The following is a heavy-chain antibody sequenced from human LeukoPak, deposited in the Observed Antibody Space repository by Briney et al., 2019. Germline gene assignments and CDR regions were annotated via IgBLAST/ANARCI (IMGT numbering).Heavy chain of an antibody. CDR1: GYTFTSYY. CDR2: INLSGGRT. Sequence: ASVKVSCTASGYTFTSYYMHWVRQAPGQGLEWMGIINLSGGRTSYAQQFRGRVTMTRDTSTSTVYMELSSLRSEDTAVYYCARDLAPAGRGYYYGMDVWGQGTTVTVSS. V-gene: IGHV1-46*01. D-gene: IGHD6-13*01. J-gene: IGHJ6*02. CDR3: ARDLAPAGRGYYYGMDV.